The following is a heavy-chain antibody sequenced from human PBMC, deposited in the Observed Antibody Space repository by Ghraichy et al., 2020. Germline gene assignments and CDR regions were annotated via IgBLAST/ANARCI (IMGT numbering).Heavy chain of an antibody. CDR2: ISSSSSPI. CDR1: GFTFILYS. CDR3: VRGGSGATIKDTFDI. J-gene: IGHJ3*02. D-gene: IGHD5-24*01. Sequence: SLLLSFSASGFTFILYSINWVRQAPGKVLEWVSSISSSSSPIFYADSVKGRFTISRDNAKNSLFLQMNSVRVEDTAMYYCVRGGSGATIKDTFDIWGQGKMVTVSS. V-gene: IGHV3-21*01.